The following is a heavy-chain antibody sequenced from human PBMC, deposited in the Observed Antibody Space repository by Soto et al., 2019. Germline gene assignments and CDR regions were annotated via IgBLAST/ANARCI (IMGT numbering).Heavy chain of an antibody. CDR1: GGSISSSDYY. CDR2: VYYSGHT. J-gene: IGHJ5*02. CDR3: AGNRGISEAGTQGWFDP. Sequence: SETLSLTCTLSGGSISSSDYYWGWIRQPPGRGLEWIGSVYYSGHTYFNVSLKSRVSMSIDTSKHQFSLTLSSMTAAETAVYYCAGNRGISEAGTQGWFDPWGPGTLVTAPQ. D-gene: IGHD6-13*01. V-gene: IGHV4-39*01.